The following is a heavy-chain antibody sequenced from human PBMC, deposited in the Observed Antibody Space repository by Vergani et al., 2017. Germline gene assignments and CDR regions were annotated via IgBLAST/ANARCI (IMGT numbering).Heavy chain of an antibody. CDR3: AKLDSSRAFDI. J-gene: IGHJ3*02. V-gene: IGHV3-23*01. CDR2: ISGSGGNT. Sequence: EVQLLESGGDLIQPGGSLRLSCAASGFTFSSYAMSWVRQAPGKGLEWVSVISGSGGNTYYADSVKGRFTISRDNSKNTLYLQMNSLRAEDTAVYYCAKLDSSRAFDIWGQGTMVTVSS. CDR1: GFTFSSYA. D-gene: IGHD3-22*01.